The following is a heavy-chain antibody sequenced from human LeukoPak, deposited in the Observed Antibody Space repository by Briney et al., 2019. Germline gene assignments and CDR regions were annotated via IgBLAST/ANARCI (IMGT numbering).Heavy chain of an antibody. CDR1: GGSFSGYY. J-gene: IGHJ4*02. D-gene: IGHD2-15*01. Sequence: SETLSLTCAVYGGSFSGYYWSWIRQPPGKGLEWIGEINHSGSTNYNPSLKSRVTISVDTSKNQFSLKLSSVTAADTAVYYCARRLLGYCSGGSCYPPDYWGQGTLVTVSS. CDR3: ARRLLGYCSGGSCYPPDY. CDR2: INHSGST. V-gene: IGHV4-34*01.